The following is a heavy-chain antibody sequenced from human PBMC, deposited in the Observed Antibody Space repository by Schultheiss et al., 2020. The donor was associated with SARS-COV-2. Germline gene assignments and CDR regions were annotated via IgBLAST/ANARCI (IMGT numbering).Heavy chain of an antibody. J-gene: IGHJ3*02. CDR1: GGSFSGYY. CDR2: IYYSGST. V-gene: IGHV4-31*01. Sequence: SETLSLTCTVYGGSFSGYYWSWIRQPPGKGLEWIGYIYYSGSTYYNPSLKSLVTISVDTSKNQFSLKLSSVTAADTAVYYCARVYSSWYGAFDIWGQGTMVTVSS. CDR3: ARVYSSWYGAFDI. D-gene: IGHD6-13*01.